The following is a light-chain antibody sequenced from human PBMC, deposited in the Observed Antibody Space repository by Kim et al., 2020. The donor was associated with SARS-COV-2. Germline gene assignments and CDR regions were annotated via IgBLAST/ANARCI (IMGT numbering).Light chain of an antibody. CDR1: KMGDKY. Sequence: VSPGQTARITCSGDKMGDKYACWYQQKPGRSPVLVIYQDNKRPSGIPGRFSGSNAGNTATLTISGTQAMDEADYYCQAWDSSTGVFGTGTKVTVL. CDR2: QDN. CDR3: QAWDSSTGV. J-gene: IGLJ1*01. V-gene: IGLV3-1*01.